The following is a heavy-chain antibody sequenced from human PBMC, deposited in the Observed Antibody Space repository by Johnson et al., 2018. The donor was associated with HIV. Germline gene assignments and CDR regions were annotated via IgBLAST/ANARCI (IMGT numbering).Heavy chain of an antibody. V-gene: IGHV3-43*01. CDR1: GFTFSNYW. CDR3: AKDKGVVILRGDAFDI. J-gene: IGHJ3*02. D-gene: IGHD2-21*01. Sequence: VQLVESGGGLVQPGGSLRLSCGASGFTFSNYWVQWVRQAPGKGLEWVSLISWDGGSTYYADSVKGRFTISRDNSKNSLYLQMNSLRTEDTALYYCAKDKGVVILRGDAFDIWGQGTMVTVSS. CDR2: ISWDGGST.